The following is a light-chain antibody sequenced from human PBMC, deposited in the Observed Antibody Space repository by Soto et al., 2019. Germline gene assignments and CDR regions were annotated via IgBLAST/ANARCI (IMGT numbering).Light chain of an antibody. J-gene: IGKJ5*01. CDR1: QSVSSSF. Sequence: EIVLAQSPVTLSLSPGESATLSCRASQSVSSSFLAWYQQKAGQAPRLLIYGASRRATGIPDRFSGSGSGTDFTLTISRLEPEDFAVYYCQQYGSPPITFGQGTRLEIK. CDR3: QQYGSPPIT. V-gene: IGKV3-20*01. CDR2: GAS.